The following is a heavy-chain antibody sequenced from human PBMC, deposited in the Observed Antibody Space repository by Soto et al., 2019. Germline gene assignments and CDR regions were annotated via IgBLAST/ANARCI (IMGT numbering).Heavy chain of an antibody. V-gene: IGHV2-5*02. J-gene: IGHJ4*01. Sequence: QITSKESGHTLVKPTQTLTLTCTFSGFSFSARGVGVGWIRHPPGEALAWLGLIYWDDDTFYNSSLKSRVTITKDTSKNQVVLQMTNMDPVDTGTYYCAHCGPEGYFEYWGHGTQVTVSS. CDR3: AHCGPEGYFEY. CDR2: IYWDDDT. CDR1: GFSFSARGVG.